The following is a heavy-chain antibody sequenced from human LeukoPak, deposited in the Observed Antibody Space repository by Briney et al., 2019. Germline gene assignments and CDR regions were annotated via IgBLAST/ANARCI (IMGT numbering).Heavy chain of an antibody. CDR1: GFTFNSYS. Sequence: GGSLRLSCAASGFTFNSYSMNWVRQAPGKGLEWVSSISSSSLSYVYYADSVKGRFTIFRDNAKNSLHLQMNSLRAEDTAFYFCARSATTVTTRYFDLWGRGTLVTVSS. V-gene: IGHV3-21*04. CDR2: ISSSSLSYV. CDR3: ARSATTVTTRYFDL. D-gene: IGHD4-17*01. J-gene: IGHJ2*01.